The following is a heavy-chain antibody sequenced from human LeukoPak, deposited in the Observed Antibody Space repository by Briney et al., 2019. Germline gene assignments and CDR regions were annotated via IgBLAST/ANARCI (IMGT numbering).Heavy chain of an antibody. Sequence: GGSLRLSCAASGFTFSSYSMHWVRQAPGKGLEWVAFIRYDGSNKYYADSVKGRFTISRDNSKNTLYLQMNSLRAEDTAVYYCAKSASSSSPLDYWGQGTLVTVSS. D-gene: IGHD6-6*01. CDR1: GFTFSSYS. J-gene: IGHJ4*02. V-gene: IGHV3-30*02. CDR2: IRYDGSNK. CDR3: AKSASSSSPLDY.